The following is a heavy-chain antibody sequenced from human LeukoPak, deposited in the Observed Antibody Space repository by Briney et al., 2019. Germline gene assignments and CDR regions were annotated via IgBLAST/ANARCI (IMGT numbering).Heavy chain of an antibody. D-gene: IGHD6-13*01. CDR2: MNPNNAYT. V-gene: IGHV1-8*01. CDR1: GYTFTTYD. J-gene: IGHJ6*02. Sequence: ASVKVSCKASGYTFTTYDINWVRQAPGRGLEWMGWMNPNNAYTAYAQNFQGRVTMTRQISITTAYMELSGLRSDDTAVYYCARGPRLETYSSTWPPNYYFGMDVWGQGTTVTVSS. CDR3: ARGPRLETYSSTWPPNYYFGMDV.